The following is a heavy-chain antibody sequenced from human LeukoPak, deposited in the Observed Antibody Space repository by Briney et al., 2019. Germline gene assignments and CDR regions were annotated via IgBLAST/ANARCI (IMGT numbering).Heavy chain of an antibody. J-gene: IGHJ5*02. Sequence: AASVKVSCKASGYTFTGYYMHWVRQAPGQGLEWMGWINPNSGGTNYAQKFQGRVTMTRDTSISTAYMELSRLRSDDTAVYYCARVREGSGGGLRCSFDPWGQGTLVTVSS. CDR1: GYTFTGYY. V-gene: IGHV1-2*02. D-gene: IGHD2-15*01. CDR2: INPNSGGT. CDR3: ARVREGSGGGLRCSFDP.